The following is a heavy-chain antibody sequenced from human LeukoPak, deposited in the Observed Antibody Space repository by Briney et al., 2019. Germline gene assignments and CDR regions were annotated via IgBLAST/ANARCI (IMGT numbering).Heavy chain of an antibody. CDR2: IYYGGST. CDR3: ARTYSSSSYSPFDY. CDR1: GFTVSSNY. Sequence: GGSLRLSCAASGFTVSSNYMSWVRQAPGKGLEWVSVIYYGGSTYYADSVKGRFTISRDNSKNTLYLQMNSLRAEDTAVYYCARTYSSSSYSPFDYWGQGTLVTVSS. J-gene: IGHJ4*02. V-gene: IGHV3-53*01. D-gene: IGHD6-13*01.